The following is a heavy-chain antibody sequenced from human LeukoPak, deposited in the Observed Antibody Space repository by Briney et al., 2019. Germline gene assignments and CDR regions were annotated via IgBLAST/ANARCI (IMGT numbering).Heavy chain of an antibody. CDR2: ISVSAGST. J-gene: IGHJ4*02. D-gene: IGHD6-13*01. V-gene: IGHV3-23*01. Sequence: GGSLRLSCVASGFTFSSYAMSWVRQAPGKGLEWVSSISVSAGSTYYADSVKGRFTISRGNSKNTLYLQMNSLRAEDTAVYYCAPRTGYSSSWVDYWGQGTLVTVSS. CDR3: APRTGYSSSWVDY. CDR1: GFTFSSYA.